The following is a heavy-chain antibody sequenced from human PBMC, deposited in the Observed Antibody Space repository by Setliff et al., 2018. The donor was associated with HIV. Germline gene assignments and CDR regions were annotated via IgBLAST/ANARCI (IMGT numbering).Heavy chain of an antibody. D-gene: IGHD2-15*01. CDR3: ARDHSGQRLHDAFDI. CDR1: GGTFSSYA. J-gene: IGHJ3*02. V-gene: IGHV1-69*05. CDR2: IIPIFGTA. Sequence: ASVKVSCKASGGTFSSYAISWVRQAPGQGLEWMGGIIPIFGTANYAQKFQGRVTITTDESTSTAYMELSSLRSEDTAVYYCARDHSGQRLHDAFDIWGQGTMVTVSS.